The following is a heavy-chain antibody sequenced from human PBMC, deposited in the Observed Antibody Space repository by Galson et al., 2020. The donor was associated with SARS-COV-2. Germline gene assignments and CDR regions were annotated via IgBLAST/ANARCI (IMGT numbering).Heavy chain of an antibody. J-gene: IGHJ4*02. CDR3: TATRAY. CDR2: INSNGSIT. V-gene: IGHV3-74*01. CDR1: GFTFSSYW. Sequence: GESLQISCAASGFTFSSYWMHWVRQAPGKGLVWVSRINSNGSITSYADSVKGRFTISRDNAKNTLYLQMNSLRAEDTALYYCTATRAYWGQGTLVTVSS. D-gene: IGHD1-26*01.